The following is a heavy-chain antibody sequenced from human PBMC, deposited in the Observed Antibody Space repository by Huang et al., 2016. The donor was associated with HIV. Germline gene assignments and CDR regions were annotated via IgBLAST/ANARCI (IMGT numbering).Heavy chain of an antibody. V-gene: IGHV1-69*13. CDR2: SIPIFGTE. CDR3: ARTAYRYGFRQGYSWFDP. CDR1: GGIFSCYA. D-gene: IGHD5-18*01. J-gene: IGHJ5*02. Sequence: QVLLVQSGAEVRRPGSSVKVSCTAFGGIFSCYAISWVRQAPGQGLEGRGGSIPIFGTENYTQKVQGRVTITVDESTNTGYRELTMLTSEDTAGYYCARTAYRYGFRQGYSWFDPWGQGTPVTVSS.